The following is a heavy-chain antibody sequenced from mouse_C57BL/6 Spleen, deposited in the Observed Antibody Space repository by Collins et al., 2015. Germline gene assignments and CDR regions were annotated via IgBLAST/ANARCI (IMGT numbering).Heavy chain of an antibody. D-gene: IGHD3-2*02. V-gene: IGHV1-80*01. CDR3: TMELLRLIYTMDY. Sequence: QAQLQQSGAELVRPGASVKISCKASGYAFSSYWMNWVKQRPGKGLEWIGQIYPGDGDTNYNGKFKGKATLTADKSSSTAYMQLSSLTSEDSAVYYCTMELLRLIYTMDYWGQGTSVTVSS. CDR2: IYPGDGDT. J-gene: IGHJ4*01. CDR1: GYAFSSYW.